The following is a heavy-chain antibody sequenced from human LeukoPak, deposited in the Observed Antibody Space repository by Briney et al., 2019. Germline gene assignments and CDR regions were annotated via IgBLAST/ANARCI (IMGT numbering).Heavy chain of an antibody. V-gene: IGHV4-30-4*08. CDR3: ARGSHDFWSGYRIYWFDP. CDR1: GGSISSGDYY. J-gene: IGHJ5*02. CDR2: IYYSGGT. D-gene: IGHD3-3*01. Sequence: SETLSLTCTVSGGSISSGDYYWSWIRQPPGKGLEWIGSIYYSGGTYYNPSLKSRVTISVDTSKNQFSLKLSSVTAADTAVYYCARGSHDFWSGYRIYWFDPWGQGTLVTVSS.